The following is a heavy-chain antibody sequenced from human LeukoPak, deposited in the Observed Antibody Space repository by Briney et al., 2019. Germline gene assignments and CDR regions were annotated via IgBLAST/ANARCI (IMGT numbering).Heavy chain of an antibody. D-gene: IGHD6-13*01. Sequence: SWVRQAPGQGLEWMGWISAYNGNTNYAQKLQGRVTMTTDTSTSTAYMELRSLRSDDTAVYYCARFPHSVQQLDPSWYFDYWGQGTLVTVSS. CDR3: ARFPHSVQQLDPSWYFDY. J-gene: IGHJ4*02. V-gene: IGHV1-18*01. CDR2: ISAYNGNT.